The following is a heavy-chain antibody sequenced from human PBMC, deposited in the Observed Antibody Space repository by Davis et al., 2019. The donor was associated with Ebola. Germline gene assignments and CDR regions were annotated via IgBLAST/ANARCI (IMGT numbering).Heavy chain of an antibody. V-gene: IGHV4-34*01. CDR1: GGSFSGYY. D-gene: IGHD5-12*01. J-gene: IGHJ6*02. Sequence: MPSETLSLSCAVYGGSFSGYYWSWIRQPPGTGLEFIGEINHSGSTNYNPSLKSRVTISVDTSKNQFSLKLSSVTAADTAVYYCARVGDIVATMDSGYYYYGMDVWGQGTTVTVSS. CDR3: ARVGDIVATMDSGYYYYGMDV. CDR2: INHSGST.